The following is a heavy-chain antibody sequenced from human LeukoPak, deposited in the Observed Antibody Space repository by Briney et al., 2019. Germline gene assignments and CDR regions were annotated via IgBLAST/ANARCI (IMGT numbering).Heavy chain of an antibody. D-gene: IGHD6-13*01. CDR3: AKGGTSSWYFVFDY. CDR2: ISGSGGNA. CDR1: GFTFRSYA. V-gene: IGHV3-23*01. J-gene: IGHJ4*02. Sequence: PAGSLRLSCAASGFTFRSYAMTWVRQAPGKGLEWVSVISGSGGNAYYADSVKGRFTISRDNFKNTLYLQMNSLTAEDTAIYYCAKGGTSSWYFVFDYWGQGVLVTVSS.